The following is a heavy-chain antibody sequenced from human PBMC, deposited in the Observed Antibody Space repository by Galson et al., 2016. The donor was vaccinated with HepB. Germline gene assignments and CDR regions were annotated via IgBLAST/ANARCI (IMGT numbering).Heavy chain of an antibody. CDR1: GFTFSSFW. Sequence: SLRLSCAASGFTFSSFWVNWVRQAPGKGLEWVASIKEDGSKSFYADSVKGRFTISRDNVENSLSLQMNSLRAEDTAVYYCARYGDEAGWNFHQWGQGTLVTVSS. V-gene: IGHV3-7*03. J-gene: IGHJ1*01. CDR2: IKEDGSKS. D-gene: IGHD6-19*01. CDR3: ARYGDEAGWNFHQ.